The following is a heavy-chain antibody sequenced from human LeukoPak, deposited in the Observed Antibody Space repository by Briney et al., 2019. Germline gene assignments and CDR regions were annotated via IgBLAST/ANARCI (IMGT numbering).Heavy chain of an antibody. J-gene: IGHJ3*02. V-gene: IGHV4-31*03. CDR1: GDSINSGAYY. Sequence: SETLSLTCTVSGDSINSGAYYWTWIRQHPGRGLEWIGYIHYTGSTYYNPSLKSRITISVDMSKKQFSLKLSSVTAADTAVYYCARDIRAVRAFDIWGQGTMVTVSS. D-gene: IGHD4-17*01. CDR3: ARDIRAVRAFDI. CDR2: IHYTGST.